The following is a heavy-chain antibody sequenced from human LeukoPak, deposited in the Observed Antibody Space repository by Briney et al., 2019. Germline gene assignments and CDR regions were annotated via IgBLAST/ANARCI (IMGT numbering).Heavy chain of an antibody. J-gene: IGHJ4*02. CDR1: GFTFSSYA. Sequence: GGSLRLSCAASGFTFSSYAMSWVRQAPGKGLEWVSAISGSGGSTYYADSVKGRFTISRDNSKNTLYLQMNSLRAEDTAVYYCAKAKYRTYYYDGFGYWGQGTLVTVSS. CDR3: AKAKYRTYYYDGFGY. D-gene: IGHD3-22*01. CDR2: ISGSGGST. V-gene: IGHV3-23*01.